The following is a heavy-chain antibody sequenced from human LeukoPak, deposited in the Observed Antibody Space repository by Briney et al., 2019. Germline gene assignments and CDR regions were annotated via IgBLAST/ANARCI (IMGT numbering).Heavy chain of an antibody. D-gene: IGHD3-3*01. V-gene: IGHV3-21*01. CDR2: ISSSSSYI. CDR3: ARDQGLGVVIMPSAY. Sequence: GGSLRLSCAASGFTFSSYSMNWVRQAPGKGLEWVSSISSSSSYIYYADSVKGRFTISRDNAKNSLYLQMNSLRAEDTAVYYCARDQGLGVVIMPSAYWGQGTLVTVSS. J-gene: IGHJ4*02. CDR1: GFTFSSYS.